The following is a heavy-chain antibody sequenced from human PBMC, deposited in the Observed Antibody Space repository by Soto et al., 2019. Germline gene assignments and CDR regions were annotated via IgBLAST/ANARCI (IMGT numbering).Heavy chain of an antibody. Sequence: PGGSLRLSCAASGFTFSSYGMHWVRQAPGKGLEWVAVIWYDGSNKYYADSVKGRFTISRDNSKNTLYLQMNSLRAEDTAVYYCARAGYYDSSGYGFDYWGQGTLVTVSS. V-gene: IGHV3-33*01. D-gene: IGHD3-22*01. CDR3: ARAGYYDSSGYGFDY. CDR2: IWYDGSNK. J-gene: IGHJ4*02. CDR1: GFTFSSYG.